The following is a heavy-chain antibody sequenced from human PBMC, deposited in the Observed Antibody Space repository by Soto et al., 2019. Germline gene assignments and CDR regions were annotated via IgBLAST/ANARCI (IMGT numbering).Heavy chain of an antibody. D-gene: IGHD6-19*01. CDR3: ARIPSYSSGWYFDY. J-gene: IGHJ4*02. Sequence: SGPTLVNPTETLTLTCTVSGFSLNKPRMGVSWIRQPPGKALEWLAHIFSSDEKSYSTSLKSKLTISRDTSKSQVILIMTNVDPVDTATYYCARIPSYSSGWYFDYWGQGTLVTVSS. CDR2: IFSSDEK. CDR1: GFSLNKPRMG. V-gene: IGHV2-26*01.